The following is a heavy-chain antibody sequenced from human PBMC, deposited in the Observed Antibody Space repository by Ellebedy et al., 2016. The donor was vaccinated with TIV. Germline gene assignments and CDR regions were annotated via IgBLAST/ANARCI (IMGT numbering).Heavy chain of an antibody. D-gene: IGHD6-19*01. Sequence: PGGSLRLSCAASGYTFSSYGLHWVRQAPGKGLEWVAFISNVGTNNYYADSVKGRFTISRDNSKNTLYLQMNSLRGDDSAVYYCAMTAGYWGQGTLVTVSS. CDR1: GYTFSSYG. CDR3: AMTAGY. V-gene: IGHV3-30*03. J-gene: IGHJ4*02. CDR2: ISNVGTNN.